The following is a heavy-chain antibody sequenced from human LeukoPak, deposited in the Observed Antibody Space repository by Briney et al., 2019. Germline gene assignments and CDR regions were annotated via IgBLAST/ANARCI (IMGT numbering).Heavy chain of an antibody. V-gene: IGHV3-7*01. D-gene: IGHD2-15*01. Sequence: GGSLRLSCAASGFTFSNYWMTWVRQAPGKGLEWVANIEQDGTEKYYADSVKGRFTISRDNAENSLYLQMNSLKAEDTAVYYCTRDTGCPGGTCYSFYDYWGQGTLVTVSS. J-gene: IGHJ4*02. CDR2: IEQDGTEK. CDR1: GFTFSNYW. CDR3: TRDTGCPGGTCYSFYDY.